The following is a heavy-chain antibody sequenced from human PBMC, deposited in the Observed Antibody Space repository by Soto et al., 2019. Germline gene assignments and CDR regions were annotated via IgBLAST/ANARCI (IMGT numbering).Heavy chain of an antibody. CDR1: GFTFSSYA. Sequence: GGSLRLSCAASGFTFSSYAMSWVRQAPGKGLEWVSAISGSGGSTYYADSVKGRFTISRDNSKNTLYLQMSSLRAEDTAVYYCAKTHSGADAFDIWGQGTMVTVSS. CDR2: ISGSGGST. CDR3: AKTHSGADAFDI. D-gene: IGHD1-26*01. V-gene: IGHV3-23*01. J-gene: IGHJ3*02.